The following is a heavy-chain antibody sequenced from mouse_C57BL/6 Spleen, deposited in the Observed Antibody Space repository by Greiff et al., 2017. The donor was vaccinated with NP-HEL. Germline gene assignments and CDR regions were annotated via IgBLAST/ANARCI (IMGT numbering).Heavy chain of an antibody. Sequence: QVQLKESGPGLVQPSQSLSITCTVSGFSLTSYGVHWVRQSPGKGLEWLGVIWSGGSTDYNAAFISRLSISKDNSKSQVFFKMNSLQADDTAIYYCARRAIVTTGPYYYAMDYWGQGTSVTVSS. V-gene: IGHV2-2*01. J-gene: IGHJ4*01. CDR2: IWSGGST. CDR1: GFSLTSYG. D-gene: IGHD2-5*01. CDR3: ARRAIVTTGPYYYAMDY.